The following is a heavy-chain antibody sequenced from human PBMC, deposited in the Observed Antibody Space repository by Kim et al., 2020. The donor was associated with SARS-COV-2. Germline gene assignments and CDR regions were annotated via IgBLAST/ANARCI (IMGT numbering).Heavy chain of an antibody. J-gene: IGHJ3*02. D-gene: IGHD3-10*01. Sequence: SYTNYSPSFQGHVTISADKSISTAYLQWSSLKASDTAMYYCAVWYDAFDIWGQGTMVTVSS. CDR3: AVWYDAFDI. CDR2: SYT. V-gene: IGHV5-10-1*01.